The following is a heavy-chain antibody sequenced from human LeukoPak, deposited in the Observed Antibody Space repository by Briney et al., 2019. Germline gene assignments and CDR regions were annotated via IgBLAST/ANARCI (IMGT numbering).Heavy chain of an antibody. CDR2: IRYDGTNK. CDR1: GFTFSTYG. V-gene: IGHV3-30*02. D-gene: IGHD1-1*01. J-gene: IGHJ4*02. CDR3: AKDKDPWKSTAISDFDY. Sequence: GGSLRLYCAASGFTFSTYGMHWVRQAPGKGLEWVAFIRYDGTNKYYGDSVKGRFTISRDNSKNTLYLQMNSLRGEDTAVYFCAKDKDPWKSTAISDFDYWGQGILVTVSS.